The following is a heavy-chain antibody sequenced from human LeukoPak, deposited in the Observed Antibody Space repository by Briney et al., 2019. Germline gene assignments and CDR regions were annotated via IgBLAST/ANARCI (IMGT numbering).Heavy chain of an antibody. CDR1: GGSISSSSYY. CDR2: IYYSGST. CDR3: ARSSGWYQPFDY. J-gene: IGHJ4*02. V-gene: IGHV4-39*01. D-gene: IGHD6-19*01. Sequence: SETLSLTCTVSGGSISSSSYYWGWIRQPPGKGLEWIGSIYYSGSTYYNPSLKSRVTISVDTSKNQFSLKLSSVTAADTAVYYCARSSGWYQPFDYWGQGTLVTVSS.